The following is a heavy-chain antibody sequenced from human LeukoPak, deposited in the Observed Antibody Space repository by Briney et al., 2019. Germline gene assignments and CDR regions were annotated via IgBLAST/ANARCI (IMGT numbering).Heavy chain of an antibody. CDR3: ARPRTYYYDSSGSSFDY. D-gene: IGHD3-22*01. CDR1: GFTVSSYS. Sequence: GGSLRLSCAASGFTVSSYSMNWVRQAPGKGLEWVSSISSSSSYIYYADSVKGRFTISRDNAKNSLYLQMNSLRAEDTAVYYCARPRTYYYDSSGSSFDYWGQGTLVTVSS. CDR2: ISSSSSYI. J-gene: IGHJ4*02. V-gene: IGHV3-21*01.